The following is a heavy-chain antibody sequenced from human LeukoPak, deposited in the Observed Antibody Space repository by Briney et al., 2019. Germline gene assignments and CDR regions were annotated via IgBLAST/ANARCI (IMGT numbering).Heavy chain of an antibody. J-gene: IGHJ4*02. CDR1: GYTFTGYY. D-gene: IGHD5-18*01. V-gene: IGHV1-2*02. CDR3: ARPPFLRGYSYGF. Sequence: ASVKVSCKASGYTFTGYYMHWVRQAPGQGLEWMGWINPNSGGTNYAQKFQGRVTMTRDTSISTAYMELSRLRSDDRAVYYCARPPFLRGYSYGFWGQGTLVTVSS. CDR2: INPNSGGT.